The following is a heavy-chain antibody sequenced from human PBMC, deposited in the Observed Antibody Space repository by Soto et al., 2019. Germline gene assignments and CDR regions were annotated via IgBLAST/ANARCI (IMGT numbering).Heavy chain of an antibody. J-gene: IGHJ4*02. CDR1: GGSTSSYY. CDR2: IYYSGST. Sequence: PSETLSLTCSVSGGSTSSYYWSWIRQPPGKGLEWIGYIYYSGSTDYSPSLKSRVTMSIDTSQNQVSLKLTSVTTADTAVYYCEATPRYWGQGTLVTVS. V-gene: IGHV4-59*01. D-gene: IGHD2-15*01. CDR3: EATPRY.